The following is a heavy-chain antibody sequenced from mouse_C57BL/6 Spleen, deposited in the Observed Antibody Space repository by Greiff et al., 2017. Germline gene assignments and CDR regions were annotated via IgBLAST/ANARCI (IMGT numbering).Heavy chain of an antibody. CDR2: INPSTGGT. D-gene: IGHD4-1*01. Sequence: VQLQQSGPELVKPGASVKISCKASGYSFTGYYMNWVKQSPEKSLEWIGEINPSTGGTTYNQKFKAKATLTVDKSSSTAYMQLKSLTSEDSAVYYCARGWDVDYAMDYWGQGTSVTVSS. V-gene: IGHV1-42*01. CDR1: GYSFTGYY. CDR3: ARGWDVDYAMDY. J-gene: IGHJ4*01.